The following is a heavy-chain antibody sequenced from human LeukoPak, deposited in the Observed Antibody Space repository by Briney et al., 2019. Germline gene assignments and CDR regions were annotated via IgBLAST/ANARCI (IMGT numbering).Heavy chain of an antibody. CDR1: GYRFTSNW. CDR2: IYPGDSET. V-gene: IGHV5-51*01. CDR3: ARHPWGIKVADY. Sequence: GESLKPYWQGSGYRFTSNWIGWVRQMPGKGLEWMGIIYPGDSETTYSPSFQGQVTISADKSITTAYLQWDSLKASDTAMYYCARHPWGIKVADYWGQGTLVTVSS. D-gene: IGHD3-16*01. J-gene: IGHJ4*02.